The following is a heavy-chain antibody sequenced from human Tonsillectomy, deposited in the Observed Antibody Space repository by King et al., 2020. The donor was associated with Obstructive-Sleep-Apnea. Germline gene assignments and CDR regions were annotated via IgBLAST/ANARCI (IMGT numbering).Heavy chain of an antibody. CDR2: IRDKANSYAT. CDR3: TRRPYYYDSSGYSNDY. D-gene: IGHD3-22*01. Sequence: VQLVESGGGLVQPGGSLKLSCAASGFTFSGSAMHWVRQASGKGPEWVGRIRDKANSYATAYAASVKGRVTISRYDSKNTEYLQMNSLKTEDTAVYYCTRRPYYYDSSGYSNDYWGQGTLVTVSS. CDR1: GFTFSGSA. J-gene: IGHJ4*02. V-gene: IGHV3-73*01.